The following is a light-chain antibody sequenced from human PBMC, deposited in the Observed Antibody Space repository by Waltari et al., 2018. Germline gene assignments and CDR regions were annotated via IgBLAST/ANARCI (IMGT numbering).Light chain of an antibody. CDR1: SHRSYY. V-gene: IGLV3-19*01. Sequence: TQDPAVPVAVGQTVSLTCQGDSHRSYYASGYQQRPGHAPKLLIYDQNNRRAGVPGRFSGSSSDNTASLTITGAQAEDEAYYYCHSRDASGVGGAFGGGTKLTVL. CDR3: HSRDASGVGGA. J-gene: IGLJ2*01. CDR2: DQN.